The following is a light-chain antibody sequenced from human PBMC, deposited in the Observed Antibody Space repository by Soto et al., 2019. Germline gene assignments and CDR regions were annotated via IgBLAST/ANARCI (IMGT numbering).Light chain of an antibody. CDR2: GIS. J-gene: IGKJ4*01. CDR1: QSVSIN. Sequence: EIVLTQSPGTLSLSPGERATLSCRASQSVSINYLAWYQQKPGQAPRLLIYGISTRATGVPDRFSGSGSGTEFTLTITSLQSEDSAVYYCQEYNNRHPVTFGGGTKVDIK. CDR3: QEYNNRHPVT. V-gene: IGKV3D-15*01.